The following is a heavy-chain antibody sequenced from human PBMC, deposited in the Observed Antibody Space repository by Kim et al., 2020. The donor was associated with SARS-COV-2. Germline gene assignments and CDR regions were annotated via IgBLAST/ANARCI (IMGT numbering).Heavy chain of an antibody. Sequence: GGSLRLSCAGSGFTFTNYEMTWVRQAPGKGPEWVSYISSSGSTRYYADSVKGRFTISRDNAKKSLFLQMNSLRADDTAMYHCARAVAVAGDYWGQGTPVTVSS. CDR3: ARAVAVAGDY. CDR2: ISSSGSTR. V-gene: IGHV3-48*03. J-gene: IGHJ4*02. CDR1: GFTFTNYE. D-gene: IGHD6-19*01.